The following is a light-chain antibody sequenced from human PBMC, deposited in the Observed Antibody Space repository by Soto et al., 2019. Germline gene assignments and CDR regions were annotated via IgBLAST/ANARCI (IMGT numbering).Light chain of an antibody. CDR3: QQYSSAPLT. J-gene: IGKJ1*01. CDR2: DAS. Sequence: EIVLTHSPGTLSLSPGERATLSCRASLTVSDNYLAWYQQKPGQAPRLVIYDASSRATGIPDRFSDSGSGTDLTLSIRRLEPNDIAVNYCQQYSSAPLTFGQGTKV. CDR1: LTVSDNY. V-gene: IGKV3-20*01.